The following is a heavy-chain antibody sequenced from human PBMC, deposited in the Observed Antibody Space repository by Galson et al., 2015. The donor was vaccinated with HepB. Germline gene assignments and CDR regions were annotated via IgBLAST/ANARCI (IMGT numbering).Heavy chain of an antibody. J-gene: IGHJ3*02. V-gene: IGHV6-1*01. Sequence: CAISGDSVSSNSAAWNWIRQSPSRGLEWLGRTYYRSKWNYDYAVSVKSRITINTDTSKNQFSLHLKFVTPGDSAVYYCARDPGWGLSAFDMWGQGTMVTVSS. CDR1: GDSVSSNSAA. D-gene: IGHD1-26*01. CDR2: TYYRSKWNY. CDR3: ARDPGWGLSAFDM.